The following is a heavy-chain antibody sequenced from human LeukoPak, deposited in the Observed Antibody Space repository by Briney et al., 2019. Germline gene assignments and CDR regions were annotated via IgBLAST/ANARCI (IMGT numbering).Heavy chain of an antibody. CDR1: GGSISSSSYY. D-gene: IGHD3-22*01. J-gene: IGHJ4*02. CDR3: ARYPTYYYDSSGYN. Sequence: SETLSLTCTVSGGSISSSSYYWGWIRQPPGKGLEWIGSIYYSGSAYYNPSLKSRVTISVDTSKNQFSLKLGSVTAADTAVYYCARYPTYYYDSSGYNWGQGTLVTVSS. CDR2: IYYSGSA. V-gene: IGHV4-39*01.